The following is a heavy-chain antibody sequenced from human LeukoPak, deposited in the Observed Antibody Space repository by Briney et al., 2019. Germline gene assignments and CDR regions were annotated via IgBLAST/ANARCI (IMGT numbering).Heavy chain of an antibody. CDR3: ARPRPLWGVVVIPSMGIDY. V-gene: IGHV4-34*01. Sequence: PSETLSLTCAVYGGSFSGYYWSWIRQPPGKGLEWIGEINHSGSTNYNPSLKSRVTISVDTSKNQFSLKLSSVAAADTAVYYSARPRPLWGVVVIPSMGIDYWGQGTLVTVSS. J-gene: IGHJ4*02. D-gene: IGHD3-22*01. CDR1: GGSFSGYY. CDR2: INHSGST.